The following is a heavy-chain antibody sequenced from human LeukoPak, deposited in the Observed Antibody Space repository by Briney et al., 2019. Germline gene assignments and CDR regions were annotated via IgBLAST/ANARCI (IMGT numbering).Heavy chain of an antibody. D-gene: IGHD1-14*01. V-gene: IGHV3-30-3*01. CDR3: VRVINGYLDY. J-gene: IGHJ4*02. CDR1: GFTFSSYA. CDR2: ISYDGSNK. Sequence: GGSLRLSCAASGFTFSSYAMHWVRQAPGKGLEWVAVISYDGSNKYYADSVKGRFTISRDNSKNTLYLQMNSLRAEDTAVYYCVRVINGYLDYWGQGTLVTVSS.